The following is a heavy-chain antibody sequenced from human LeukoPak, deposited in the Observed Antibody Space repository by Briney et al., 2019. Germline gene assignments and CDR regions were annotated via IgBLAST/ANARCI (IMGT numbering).Heavy chain of an antibody. CDR3: ACTTGIAAAGTFYYYGMDV. J-gene: IGHJ6*02. CDR1: GGSISSYY. CDR2: IYFSGST. V-gene: IGHV4-59*01. Sequence: SETLSLTCIVSGGSISSYYWSWIRQPPGKGLEWIGYIYFSGSTNYNPSLKSRVTISVDTSKNQFSLKLSSVTAADTAVYYCACTTGIAAAGTFYYYGMDVWGQGTTVTVSS. D-gene: IGHD6-13*01.